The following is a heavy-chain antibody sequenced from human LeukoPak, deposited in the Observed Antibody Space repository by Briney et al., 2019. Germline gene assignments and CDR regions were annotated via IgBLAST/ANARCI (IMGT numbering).Heavy chain of an antibody. CDR3: ARDGITMVRGVIYYYYGMDA. Sequence: SETLSLTCTVSGGSISSYYWTWIRQPPGKGLEWIGNVYYSGSTSGSTNYNPSLKSRVTISVDTSKNQFSLKLSSVTAADTALYYCARDGITMVRGVIYYYYGMDAWGQGTTVTVSS. D-gene: IGHD3-10*01. CDR2: VYYSGSTSGST. CDR1: GGSISSYY. J-gene: IGHJ6*02. V-gene: IGHV4-59*01.